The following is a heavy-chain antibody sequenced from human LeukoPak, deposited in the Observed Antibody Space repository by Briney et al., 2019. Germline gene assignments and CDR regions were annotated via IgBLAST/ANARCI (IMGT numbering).Heavy chain of an antibody. Sequence: GGSLRLSCAASGFTFSSYWMSWVRQAPGKGLEWVANIKQDGSEKYYVDSLKGRFTISRDNAKSSLYLQMNSLRAEDTAVYYCARDYQYYDFWSGYYDYYYYMDVWGKGTTVIVSS. D-gene: IGHD3-3*01. CDR1: GFTFSSYW. J-gene: IGHJ6*03. V-gene: IGHV3-7*01. CDR2: IKQDGSEK. CDR3: ARDYQYYDFWSGYYDYYYYMDV.